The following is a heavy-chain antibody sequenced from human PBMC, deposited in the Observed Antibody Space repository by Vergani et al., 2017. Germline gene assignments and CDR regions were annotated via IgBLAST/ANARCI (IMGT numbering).Heavy chain of an antibody. CDR1: GGSISSYY. V-gene: IGHV4-4*07. J-gene: IGHJ5*02. D-gene: IGHD4-17*01. CDR2: IYTSGST. CDR3: AGDAAAVGYGDYWFDP. Sequence: QVQLQESGPGLVKPSETLSLTCTVPGGSISSYYWSWIRQPAGKGLEWIGRIYTSGSTNYNPSLKSRVTMSVDTSKNQFSLKLSSVTAADTAVYYCAGDAAAVGYGDYWFDPWGQGTLVTVSS.